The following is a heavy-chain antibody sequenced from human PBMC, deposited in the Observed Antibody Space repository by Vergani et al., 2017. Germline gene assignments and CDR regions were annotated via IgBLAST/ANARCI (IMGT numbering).Heavy chain of an antibody. Sequence: EVQLVESGGGLVQPGGSLRLSCAASGFTFSSYDMHWVRQATGKGLEWVSAIGTAGDPYYPGSVKGRFTISRENAKNSLYLQMNSLRAGDTAVYYCARSPTTVTPASPRYYYYYYYMDVWGKGP. CDR2: IGTAGDP. V-gene: IGHV3-13*05. D-gene: IGHD4-11*01. CDR1: GFTFSSYD. J-gene: IGHJ6*03. CDR3: ARSPTTVTPASPRYYYYYYYMDV.